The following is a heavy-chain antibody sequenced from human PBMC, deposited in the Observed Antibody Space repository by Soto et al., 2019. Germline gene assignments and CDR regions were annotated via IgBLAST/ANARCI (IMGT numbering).Heavy chain of an antibody. Sequence: EVQLLESGGGLVQPGGSLRLSCAASGFTFSSYAMSWVRQAPGKGLEWVSAISGSGGSTYYADSVKGRFTISRDNSKNTLYLQMNSMRAEDTAVYYCAKGYFYYYYGMDVWGQGTTVTVSS. CDR1: GFTFSSYA. J-gene: IGHJ6*02. D-gene: IGHD1-1*01. V-gene: IGHV3-23*01. CDR2: ISGSGGST. CDR3: AKGYFYYYYGMDV.